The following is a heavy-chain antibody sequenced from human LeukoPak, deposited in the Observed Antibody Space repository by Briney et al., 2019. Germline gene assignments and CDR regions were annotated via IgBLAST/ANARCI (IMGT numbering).Heavy chain of an antibody. CDR1: GVSFSGSY. Sequence: ASVTVSCKASGVSFSGSYIHWVRQAPGQGREWMGWTIAKDGGTNYADNFEGRVTLTRDTSTNTAFMELTELNSDDTAVYFCTRARREQGYVYGADFFDSWGQGTLVIVS. V-gene: IGHV1-2*02. J-gene: IGHJ4*02. CDR2: TIAKDGGT. CDR3: TRARREQGYVYGADFFDS. D-gene: IGHD3-16*01.